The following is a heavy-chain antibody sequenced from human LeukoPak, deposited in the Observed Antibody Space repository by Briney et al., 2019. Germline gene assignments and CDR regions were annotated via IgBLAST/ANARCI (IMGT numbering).Heavy chain of an antibody. CDR2: IYYSGST. V-gene: IGHV4-59*08. J-gene: IGHJ4*02. CDR1: GGSISSYY. D-gene: IGHD3-3*01. CDR3: ARHASHHYDFWSGEKPHFDY. Sequence: PSETRSLTCTVSGGSISSYYWSWIRQPPGKGLEWIGYIYYSGSTNYNPSLKSRVTISVDTSKDQFSLKLSSVTAADTAVYYCARHASHHYDFWSGEKPHFDYWGQGTLVTVSS.